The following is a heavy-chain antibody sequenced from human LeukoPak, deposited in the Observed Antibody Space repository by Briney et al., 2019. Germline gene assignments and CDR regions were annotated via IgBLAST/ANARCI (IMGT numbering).Heavy chain of an antibody. CDR2: ISSSSSYI. V-gene: IGHV3-21*01. J-gene: IGHJ4*02. CDR1: GFTFSSYS. CDR3: ARDIDVDVFLPSWTD. Sequence: PGGSLRLSCAASGFTFSSYSMNWVRQAPGKGLEWVSSISSSSSYIYYADSVKGRFTISRDNAKNSLYLQMNSLRAEDTAVYYCARDIDVDVFLPSWTDWGQGTLVTVSS. D-gene: IGHD3/OR15-3a*01.